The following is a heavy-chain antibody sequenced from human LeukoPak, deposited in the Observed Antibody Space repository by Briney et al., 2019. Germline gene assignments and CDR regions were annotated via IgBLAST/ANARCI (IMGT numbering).Heavy chain of an antibody. D-gene: IGHD3-10*01. V-gene: IGHV3-48*02. Sequence: GGSLRLSCAAPGFTFTTYSMNWVRQAPGKGLEWVSYISSRSSTIFYADSVQGRFTISRDNAKNSLFLQMNSLRDEDTAVYYCAREGHGSGRIFDYWGQGTLVTVSS. J-gene: IGHJ4*02. CDR3: AREGHGSGRIFDY. CDR1: GFTFTTYS. CDR2: ISSRSSTI.